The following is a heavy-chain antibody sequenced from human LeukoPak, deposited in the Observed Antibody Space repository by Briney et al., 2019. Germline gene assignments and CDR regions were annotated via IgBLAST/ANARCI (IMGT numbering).Heavy chain of an antibody. Sequence: GGSLRLPCAASGFTFSNAWMSWVRQAPGKGLEWVGRIKSRTDGATTDYAAPVKGRFTISRDDSKNTPYLQMNSLKTEDTAAYYCTTFNSGSYYWYFDYWGQGTLVTVSS. D-gene: IGHD1-26*01. V-gene: IGHV3-15*01. CDR2: IKSRTDGATT. CDR1: GFTFSNAW. J-gene: IGHJ4*02. CDR3: TTFNSGSYYWYFDY.